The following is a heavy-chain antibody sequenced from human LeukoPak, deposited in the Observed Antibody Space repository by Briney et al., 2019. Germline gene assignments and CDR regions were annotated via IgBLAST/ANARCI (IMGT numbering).Heavy chain of an antibody. V-gene: IGHV3-21*01. Sequence: PGGSLRLSCVASGFTFSNYAMSWVRQAPGKGLEWVSSISSSSSYIYYADSVKGRFTISRDNAKNSLYLQMNSLRAEDTAVYYCARDGHFETGFDYWGQGTLVTVSS. D-gene: IGHD3-3*02. CDR3: ARDGHFETGFDY. J-gene: IGHJ4*02. CDR1: GFTFSNYA. CDR2: ISSSSSYI.